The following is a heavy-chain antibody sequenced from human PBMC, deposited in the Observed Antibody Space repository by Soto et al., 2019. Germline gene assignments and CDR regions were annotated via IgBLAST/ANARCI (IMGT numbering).Heavy chain of an antibody. CDR3: ARAGCDGGSCYTLVGLRYGMDV. J-gene: IGHJ6*02. CDR1: GFTFSSYA. Sequence: QVQLVESGGGVVQPGRSLRLSCAASGFTFSSYALHWVRQAPGKGLEWVAVISYAGNNKYYADSVKGRFTISRDNSKNTLYLQMNSLRAEDTAVYYCARAGCDGGSCYTLVGLRYGMDVWGQGTTVTVSS. D-gene: IGHD2-15*01. V-gene: IGHV3-30-3*01. CDR2: ISYAGNNK.